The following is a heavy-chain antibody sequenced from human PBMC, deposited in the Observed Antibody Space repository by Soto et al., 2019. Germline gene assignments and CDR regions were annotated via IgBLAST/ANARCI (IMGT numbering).Heavy chain of an antibody. J-gene: IGHJ6*02. D-gene: IGHD2-2*02. Sequence: QVQLVQSGAEVKKPGSSVKVSCKASGGTFSSYAISWVRQAPGQGLEWMGGIIPIFGTANYAQKFQGRVTITADESTSTAYMELSSLRSEDTAVYYCAIPYCSSTSCYTRRDYHYGMDVWGQGTTVTVSS. CDR1: GGTFSSYA. CDR2: IIPIFGTA. V-gene: IGHV1-69*01. CDR3: AIPYCSSTSCYTRRDYHYGMDV.